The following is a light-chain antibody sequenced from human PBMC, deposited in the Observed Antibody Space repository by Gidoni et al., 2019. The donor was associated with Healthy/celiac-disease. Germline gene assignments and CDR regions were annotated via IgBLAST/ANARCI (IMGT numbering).Light chain of an antibody. CDR3: QQYYSPPWT. CDR2: WAS. V-gene: IGKV4-1*01. CDR1: QSILYSPNNKNY. Sequence: DIVMTQSPDSLAVSLGERATINCKSSQSILYSPNNKNYLAWYQQKPGQPPKLLIYWASTRESGVPDRFSGSGSGTDFTLTISSLQAEDVAVYYCQQYYSPPWTFGQGTKVEIK. J-gene: IGKJ1*01.